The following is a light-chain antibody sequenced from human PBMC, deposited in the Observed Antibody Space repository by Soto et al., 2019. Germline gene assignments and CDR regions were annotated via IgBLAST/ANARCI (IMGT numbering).Light chain of an antibody. Sequence: QSVLTQPPSVSGSPGQSITISCTGTSSDVGGYNYVSWYQQHPGKAPKLMIYNVSNRPSGVSNRFSGSKSGNTTSLTISGLQAEDEGHYYCSSFTSTNTVLFGGGTKLTVL. CDR3: SSFTSTNTVL. CDR2: NVS. CDR1: SSDVGGYNY. V-gene: IGLV2-14*01. J-gene: IGLJ2*01.